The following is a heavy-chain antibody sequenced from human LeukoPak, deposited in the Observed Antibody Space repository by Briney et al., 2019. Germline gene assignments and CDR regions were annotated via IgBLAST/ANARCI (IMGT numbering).Heavy chain of an antibody. CDR2: ISATGTHT. J-gene: IGHJ4*02. CDR1: GFTFSDNY. D-gene: IGHD5-18*01. Sequence: GGSLRLSCAASGFTFSDNYITWIRRAPGKGLEWVSHISATGTHTHYADSVKGRFTISRDNAKNSLYLQMTSLRADDTAVYYCARVKGSYATDYWGQGTLVTVSS. CDR3: ARVKGSYATDY. V-gene: IGHV3-11*06.